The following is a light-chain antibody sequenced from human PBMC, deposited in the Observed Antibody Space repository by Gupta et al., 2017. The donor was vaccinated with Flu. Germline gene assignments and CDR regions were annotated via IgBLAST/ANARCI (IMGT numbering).Light chain of an antibody. V-gene: IGLV2-14*01. CDR3: SSYTSNNALYV. Sequence: QSALTQPASVSGSPGQSITLSCTGSSSDVGSYNNVSWYHQHPGKAPKLIIYEVTNRPSGVSNRFSGSKSGNTASLTISRLQAEDEADYYCSSYTSNNALYVFGTGTRVTVL. CDR2: EVT. J-gene: IGLJ1*01. CDR1: SSDVGSYNN.